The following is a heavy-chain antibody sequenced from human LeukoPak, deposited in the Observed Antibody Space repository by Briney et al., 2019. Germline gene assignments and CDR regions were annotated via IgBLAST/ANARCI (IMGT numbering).Heavy chain of an antibody. J-gene: IGHJ4*02. V-gene: IGHV3-48*01. Sequence: GGSLRLSCAASGFTFSSYSMNWVRQAPGKGLEWVSYISSSSGTIYYADSVKGRFTISRDNAKNSLYLQMNSLRAEDTAVYYCAVLFGELLNSGDYWGQGTLVSVSS. CDR2: ISSSSGTI. CDR3: AVLFGELLNSGDY. CDR1: GFTFSSYS. D-gene: IGHD3-10*02.